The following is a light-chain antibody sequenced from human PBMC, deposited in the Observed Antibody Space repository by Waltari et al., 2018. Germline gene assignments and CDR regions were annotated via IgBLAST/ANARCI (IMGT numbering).Light chain of an antibody. CDR1: QDINNY. CDR2: AAS. V-gene: IGKV1-17*03. Sequence: DIQMTQSPSAMSASVGDRVTITCRASQDINNYLAWFQQKPGQALQRLIYAASNLQSGVPSRFRGGGSGTEFTLIISSLQPEDFATYYCLHHHSFPRTFGQGTKVEI. J-gene: IGKJ1*01. CDR3: LHHHSFPRT.